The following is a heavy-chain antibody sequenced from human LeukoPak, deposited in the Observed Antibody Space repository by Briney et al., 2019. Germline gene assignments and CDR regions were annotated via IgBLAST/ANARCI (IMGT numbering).Heavy chain of an antibody. D-gene: IGHD3-16*01. J-gene: IGHJ4*02. CDR3: AKDGHDYVWGTFDY. V-gene: IGHV3-30*02. CDR1: GFTFSSYG. Sequence: PGGFLRLSCAASGFTFSSYGMHWVRQAPGKGLEWVAFIRYDGSNKYYADSVKGRFTISRDNSKNTLYLQMNSLRAEDTAVYYCAKDGHDYVWGTFDYWGQGTLVTVSS. CDR2: IRYDGSNK.